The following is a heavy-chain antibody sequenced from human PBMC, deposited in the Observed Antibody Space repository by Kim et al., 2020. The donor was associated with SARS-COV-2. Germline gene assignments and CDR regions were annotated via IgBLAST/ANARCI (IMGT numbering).Heavy chain of an antibody. D-gene: IGHD6-19*01. V-gene: IGHV1-18*01. CDR3: ARVTVAGDWFDP. Sequence: NYAQKLQGRVPMTTDTSTSTAYMELRSLRSDDTAVYYCARVTVAGDWFDPWGQGTLVTVSS. J-gene: IGHJ5*02.